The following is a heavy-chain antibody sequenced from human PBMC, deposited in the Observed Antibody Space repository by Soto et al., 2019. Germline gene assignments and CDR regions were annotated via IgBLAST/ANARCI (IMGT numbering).Heavy chain of an antibody. V-gene: IGHV3-30-3*01. CDR2: ISYDGSNK. CDR1: GFTFSSYA. J-gene: IGHJ4*02. Sequence: GGSLRLSCAASGFTFSSYAMHWVRQAPGKGLEWVAVISYDGSNKYYADSVKGRFTISRDNSKNTLYLQMNSLRAEDTAVYYCAKGSKQWLSDYWGQGTLVTVSS. CDR3: AKGSKQWLSDY. D-gene: IGHD6-19*01.